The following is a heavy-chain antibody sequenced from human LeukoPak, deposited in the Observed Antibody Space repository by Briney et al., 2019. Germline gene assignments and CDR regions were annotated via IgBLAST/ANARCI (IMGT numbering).Heavy chain of an antibody. V-gene: IGHV4-34*01. CDR1: GGSFSGHY. Sequence: SETLSLTCAVYGGSFSGHYWTWIRQSPGKALEWVGEINHRGSAHYAPSLRSRVTISVDTAKNQFSLRLNSVTAADTAVYYCARGVVAGSLGDYYYYMDAWGKETTVTVSS. CDR2: INHRGSA. D-gene: IGHD6-19*01. CDR3: ARGVVAGSLGDYYYYMDA. J-gene: IGHJ6*03.